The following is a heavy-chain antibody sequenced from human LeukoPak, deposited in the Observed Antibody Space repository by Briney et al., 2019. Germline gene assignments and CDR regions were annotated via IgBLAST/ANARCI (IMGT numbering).Heavy chain of an antibody. J-gene: IGHJ3*02. D-gene: IGHD2/OR15-2a*01. V-gene: IGHV4-59*01. CDR3: ARVFQGTIDAFDI. Sequence: SETLSLTCTVSGGSISSYYWSWIRQPPGKGLEWIGYIYYSGSTNYNPSLKSRVTISVDTSKNQFSLKLSSVTAADTAVYYCARVFQGTIDAFDIWGQGTMVTVSS. CDR1: GGSISSYY. CDR2: IYYSGST.